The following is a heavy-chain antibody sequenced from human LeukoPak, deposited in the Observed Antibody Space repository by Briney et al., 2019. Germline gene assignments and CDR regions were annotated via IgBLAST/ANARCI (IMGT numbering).Heavy chain of an antibody. Sequence: GRSLRLSCAASGFTFSSYAMHWVRQAPGKGLEWVAVISYDGSNKYYADSVKGRFTISRDNSKNTLYLQMNSLRAEDTAVYYCAKRYKGFHFDYWGQGTLVTVSS. D-gene: IGHD2-2*02. CDR1: GFTFSSYA. CDR3: AKRYKGFHFDY. J-gene: IGHJ4*02. V-gene: IGHV3-30-3*02. CDR2: ISYDGSNK.